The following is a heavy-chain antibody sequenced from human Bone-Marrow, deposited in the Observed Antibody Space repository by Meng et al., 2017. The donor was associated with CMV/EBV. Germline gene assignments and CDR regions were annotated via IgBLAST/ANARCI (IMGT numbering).Heavy chain of an antibody. D-gene: IGHD2-2*01. CDR1: GGSISSDDYY. CDR2: IYYSGST. CDR3: ARLTIPHGMDV. V-gene: IGHV4-30-4*08. J-gene: IGHJ6*02. Sequence: SETLSLTCTVSGGSISSDDYYWSWIRQPPGKGLEWIGYIYYSGSTCYSPSLKRRVTISVDTSKNQFSLKLSSMTAADTAVYYCARLTIPHGMDVWGQGTTVTVSS.